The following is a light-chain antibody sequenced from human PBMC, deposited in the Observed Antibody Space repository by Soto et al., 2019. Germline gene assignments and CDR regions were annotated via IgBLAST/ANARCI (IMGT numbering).Light chain of an antibody. Sequence: QSALTQPRSVSGSPGQSVTVSCTGTSSDVGGHNFVSWYQHHPGKAPKLIIYDVTKRPSGVPHRFSGSKSGNTASLTISGLQAEDESDYYCFSYAGGYTWVFGGGTKVTVL. CDR3: FSYAGGYTWV. CDR1: SSDVGGHNF. CDR2: DVT. J-gene: IGLJ3*02. V-gene: IGLV2-11*01.